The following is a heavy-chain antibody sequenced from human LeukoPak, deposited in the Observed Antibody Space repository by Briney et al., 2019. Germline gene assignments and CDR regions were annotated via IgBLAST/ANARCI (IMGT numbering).Heavy chain of an antibody. Sequence: ASVKVSCKASGYTFTGYYMHWVRQAPGQGLEWMGWINPNSGGTNYAQKFQGRVTMTRDTSITTAYMDLSRLRSDDTAVYYCARVSSIAVRRVWAFFDYWGQGTLVTVSS. V-gene: IGHV1-2*02. CDR2: INPNSGGT. J-gene: IGHJ4*02. CDR1: GYTFTGYY. CDR3: ARVSSIAVRRVWAFFDY. D-gene: IGHD6-6*01.